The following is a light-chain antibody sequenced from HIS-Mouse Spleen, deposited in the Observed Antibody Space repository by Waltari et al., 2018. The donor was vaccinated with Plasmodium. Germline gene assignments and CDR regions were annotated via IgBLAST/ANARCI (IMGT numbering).Light chain of an antibody. CDR3: CSYAGSYTLV. CDR2: DVS. Sequence: QSALTQPRSVSGSPRQSVTISCTGPSSDVGGYHYVSWYQQHPGKAPKLMIYDVSKRPSGVPDRFSGSKSGNTASLTISGLQAEDEADYYCCSYAGSYTLVFGGGTKLTVL. J-gene: IGLJ2*01. V-gene: IGLV2-11*01. CDR1: SSDVGGYHY.